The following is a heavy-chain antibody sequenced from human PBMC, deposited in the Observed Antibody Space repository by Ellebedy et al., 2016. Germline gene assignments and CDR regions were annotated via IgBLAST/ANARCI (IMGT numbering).Heavy chain of an antibody. V-gene: IGHV4-39*07. CDR2: IYYSGST. J-gene: IGHJ4*02. Sequence: GSLSLSXTVSGGSISSSSYYWGWIRQPPGKGLEWIGSIYYSGSTYYNPSLKSRVTISVDTSKNQFSLKLSSVTAADTAVYYCAREVPYYDSSGYYFDYWGQGTLVTVSS. CDR1: GGSISSSSYY. D-gene: IGHD3-22*01. CDR3: AREVPYYDSSGYYFDY.